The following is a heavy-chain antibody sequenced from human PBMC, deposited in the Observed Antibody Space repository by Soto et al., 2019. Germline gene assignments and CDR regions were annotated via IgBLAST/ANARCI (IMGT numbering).Heavy chain of an antibody. Sequence: QVQLVQSGAEVKKPGASVMVSCEASGDTFTNYEINWVRQATGQGLEWLGWVSLNTGNTGYAQRFQGRVSMTANPSISTAYMELISLRSEDTAVYYCATVPRGSRYFYYLDVWGKGTTVIVSS. CDR2: VSLNTGNT. V-gene: IGHV1-8*01. CDR3: ATVPRGSRYFYYLDV. CDR1: GDTFTNYE. J-gene: IGHJ6*03. D-gene: IGHD3-16*01.